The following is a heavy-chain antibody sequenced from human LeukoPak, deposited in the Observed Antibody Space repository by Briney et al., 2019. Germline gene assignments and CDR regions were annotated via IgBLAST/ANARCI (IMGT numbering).Heavy chain of an antibody. V-gene: IGHV3-21*01. CDR2: IGSTSNFV. CDR1: GFTFNIYS. Sequence: EGSLRLSCAASGFTFNIYSMNWVRQAPGKGLEWVSSIGSTSNFVFYADSVKGRFTISRDNAKNSLFLQMDSLRGEDTAVYYCARSIDGYKYFYYGMDVWGQGTTITVSS. D-gene: IGHD5-24*01. J-gene: IGHJ6*02. CDR3: ARSIDGYKYFYYGMDV.